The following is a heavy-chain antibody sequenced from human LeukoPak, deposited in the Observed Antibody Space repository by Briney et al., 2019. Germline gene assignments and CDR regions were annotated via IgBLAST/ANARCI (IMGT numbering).Heavy chain of an antibody. V-gene: IGHV3-33*01. CDR3: AGNYGPYYFDY. J-gene: IGHJ4*02. Sequence: QPGRSLRLSCAASGFTFSNYGMHWVRQAPGKGLEWVAVIWYDGSNKYYADSVKGRFTISRDNSKNTLYLQMNSLRAEDTAAYYCAGNYGPYYFDYWGQGTLVTVSS. CDR1: GFTFSNYG. CDR2: IWYDGSNK. D-gene: IGHD3-10*01.